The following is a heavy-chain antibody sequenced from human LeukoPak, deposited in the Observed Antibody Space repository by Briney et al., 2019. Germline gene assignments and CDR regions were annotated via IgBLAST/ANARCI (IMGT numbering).Heavy chain of an antibody. CDR2: INTNTGNP. D-gene: IGHD3-22*01. CDR1: GYTFTSYA. V-gene: IGHV7-4-1*02. Sequence: ASVKVSCKASGYTFTSYAMNWVRQAPGQGLEWMGWINTNTGNPTYAQGFTGRFVFSLDTSVSTAYLQISSLKAEDTAVYYCARGGDYYDSSGYYPTGYWGQGTLVTVSS. CDR3: ARGGDYYDSSGYYPTGY. J-gene: IGHJ4*02.